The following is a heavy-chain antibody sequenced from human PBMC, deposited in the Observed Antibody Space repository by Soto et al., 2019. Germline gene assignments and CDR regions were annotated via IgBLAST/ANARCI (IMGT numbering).Heavy chain of an antibody. D-gene: IGHD6-19*01. V-gene: IGHV3-30*18. CDR2: ILYDGSNK. Sequence: LILSCAASGFTFSSFGIHWVRQAPGKGLEWVALILYDGSNKYYADSVKGRFTISRDKSKNTLYLQMNSLRAEDTAVYYCAKDRGWSSADLDYWGQGTLVTVSS. CDR3: AKDRGWSSADLDY. J-gene: IGHJ4*02. CDR1: GFTFSSFG.